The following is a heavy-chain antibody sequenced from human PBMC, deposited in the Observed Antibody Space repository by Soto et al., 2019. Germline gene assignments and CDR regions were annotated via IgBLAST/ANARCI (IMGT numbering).Heavy chain of an antibody. CDR3: ARVLIPYSSSAPGSIDY. V-gene: IGHV1-46*01. J-gene: IGHJ4*02. CDR2: INPSGGST. Sequence: ASVKVSCKASGYTFTSYYMHWVRQAPGQGLEWMGIINPSGGSTSYAQKFQGRVTMTRDTSTSTVYMELSSLRSEDPAVYYCARVLIPYSSSAPGSIDYRGQGTLVPVSS. D-gene: IGHD6-6*01. CDR1: GYTFTSYY.